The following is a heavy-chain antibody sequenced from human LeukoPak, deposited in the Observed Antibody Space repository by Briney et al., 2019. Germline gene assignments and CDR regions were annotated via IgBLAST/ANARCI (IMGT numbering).Heavy chain of an antibody. CDR2: ISAYNGNT. CDR3: AXXXXXXXXDY. CDR1: X. Sequence: XISXVRQAPGQGXXWMGWISAYNGNTNYAQKLQGRVTMTTDTXXSTXYMELRRLRYDDRDVYYCAXXXXXXXXDYXGQXXXXTVSS. V-gene: IGHV1-18*01. J-gene: IGHJ4*02.